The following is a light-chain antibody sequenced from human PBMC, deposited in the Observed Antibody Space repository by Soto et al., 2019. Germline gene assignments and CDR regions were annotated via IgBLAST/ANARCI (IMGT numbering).Light chain of an antibody. CDR3: QQYDDLPT. V-gene: IGKV1-33*01. Sequence: DIQLTQSNSPLSASVGDTVTISCQASQDITNYLNWYQQKSGRAPKLLIYDASNLETGVPSRFSGSGSGTDFTFTISSLQPEDIGTYYCQQYDDLPTFGQGTRLEIK. J-gene: IGKJ5*01. CDR2: DAS. CDR1: QDITNY.